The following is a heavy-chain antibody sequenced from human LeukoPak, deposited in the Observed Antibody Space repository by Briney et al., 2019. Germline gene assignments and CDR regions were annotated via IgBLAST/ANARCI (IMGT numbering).Heavy chain of an antibody. D-gene: IGHD1-26*01. Sequence: SVKVSCKASGDIFNSYSVSWVRQAPGQGLEWMGGIIPMFGSANYAQKFQGRITITTDQSTTIVYMELSSLSSEDTAVYYCARVGRSRGSLPNSYYYMDVWGKGTTVTVSS. CDR3: ARVGRSRGSLPNSYYYMDV. J-gene: IGHJ6*03. CDR1: GDIFNSYS. V-gene: IGHV1-69*05. CDR2: IIPMFGSA.